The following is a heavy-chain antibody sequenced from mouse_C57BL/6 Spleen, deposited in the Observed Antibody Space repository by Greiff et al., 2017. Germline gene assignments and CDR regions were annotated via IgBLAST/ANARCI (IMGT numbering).Heavy chain of an antibody. V-gene: IGHV1-64*01. Sequence: QVQLQQPGAELVQPGASVKLSCKASGYTFTSYWMHWVKQRPGQGLEWIGMIHPNSGSTNYNEKFKSKATLTVDKTSSTAYMQISSLTSEDSAVYYCATHHYGSSHWYFDVWGTGTTVTVSS. CDR2: IHPNSGST. D-gene: IGHD1-1*01. CDR1: GYTFTSYW. CDR3: ATHHYGSSHWYFDV. J-gene: IGHJ1*03.